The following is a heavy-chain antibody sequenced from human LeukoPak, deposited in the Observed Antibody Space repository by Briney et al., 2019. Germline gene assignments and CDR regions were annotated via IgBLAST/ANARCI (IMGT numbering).Heavy chain of an antibody. J-gene: IGHJ4*02. CDR1: GYTFTGYY. D-gene: IGHD2-15*01. CDR3: ARPYCGGGSCHDYFDY. V-gene: IGHV1-2*02. CDR2: INPHTGGT. Sequence: ASVKVSCKASGYTFTGYYMHWVRQAPGQGLEWMGWINPHTGGTNSAQKFQGRVTMTRDASISTAYMELSRLRSDDTAVYYCARPYCGGGSCHDYFDYWGQGTLVTVSS.